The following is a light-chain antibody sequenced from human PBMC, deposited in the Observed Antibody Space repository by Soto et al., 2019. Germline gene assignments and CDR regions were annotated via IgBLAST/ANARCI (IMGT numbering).Light chain of an antibody. J-gene: IGKJ5*01. CDR3: QRYGSSPLIT. CDR2: GIS. Sequence: EIVMTQSPATLSVSPGERATLSCRASQSVAANLAWYQQKPGQAPRLIISGISTRAAGVPARFSGSGSGTEFTLTISSLQSEDFAVYFCQRYGSSPLITFGQGTRLEIK. CDR1: QSVAAN. V-gene: IGKV3-15*01.